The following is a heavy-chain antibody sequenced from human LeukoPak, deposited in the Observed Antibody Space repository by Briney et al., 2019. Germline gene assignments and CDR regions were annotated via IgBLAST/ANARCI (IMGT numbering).Heavy chain of an antibody. J-gene: IGHJ5*02. CDR1: GYTFPSYY. Sequence: GASVKVSCKASGYTFPSYYMHWVRQAPGQGLEWMGIINPSGGTTNYAQKFQGRVTMIRDTSTSTVYMELRSLRSEDTAVYYCARGGYSSSLHWFDPWGQGTLVTVSS. V-gene: IGHV1-46*01. CDR2: INPSGGTT. CDR3: ARGGYSSSLHWFDP. D-gene: IGHD6-19*01.